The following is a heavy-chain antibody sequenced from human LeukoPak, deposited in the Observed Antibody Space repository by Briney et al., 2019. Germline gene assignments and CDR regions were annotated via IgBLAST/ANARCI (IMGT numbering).Heavy chain of an antibody. CDR1: GFTFTSSA. CDR2: IVVGSGNT. J-gene: IGHJ4*02. Sequence: SVKVSCKASGFTFTSSAMQWVRQARGQRLEWIGWIVVGSGNTNYAQKFQERVTITRDMSTSTAYMELSSLRSEDTAVYYCARDPMTAGTDYYFDYWGQGTLVTVSS. V-gene: IGHV1-58*02. CDR3: ARDPMTAGTDYYFDY. D-gene: IGHD2-21*02.